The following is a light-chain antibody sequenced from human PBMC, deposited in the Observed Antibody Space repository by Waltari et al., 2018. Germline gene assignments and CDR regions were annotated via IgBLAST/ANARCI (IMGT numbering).Light chain of an antibody. Sequence: QSALTQPASVSGSPGQSSTISCTRTSREVGHYDWVSWYQQHPGKPPKVVIFDVIYRPSWVSNRFSGSKSGNTASLTISGLQAEDEADYYCTSYTSSHSLVFGTGTKVTVL. V-gene: IGLV2-14*03. CDR1: SREVGHYDW. J-gene: IGLJ1*01. CDR2: DVI. CDR3: TSYTSSHSLV.